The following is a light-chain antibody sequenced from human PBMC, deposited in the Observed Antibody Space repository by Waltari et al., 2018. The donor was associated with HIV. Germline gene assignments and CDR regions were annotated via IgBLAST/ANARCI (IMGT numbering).Light chain of an antibody. CDR1: SLRSYY. J-gene: IGLJ2*01. Sequence: SSELTQDPAVSVALGQPVRITCQGDSLRSYYASWDQQKPGQAPVLVIYGKNNRPSGIPDRFSGSSSGNTASLTITGAQAEDEADYYCNSRDSSGNHLVFGGGTKLTVL. CDR2: GKN. V-gene: IGLV3-19*01. CDR3: NSRDSSGNHLV.